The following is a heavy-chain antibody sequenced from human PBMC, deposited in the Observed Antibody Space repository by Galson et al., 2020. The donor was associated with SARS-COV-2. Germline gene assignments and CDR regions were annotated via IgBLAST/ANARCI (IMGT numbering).Heavy chain of an antibody. CDR1: GGSISSSYY. Sequence: SETLSLTCTVSGGSISSSYYWGWLRPPPGEGLGWIGIIPYRGSSYYHPSLRSRATMSVDTTMNQFSLKLTSVTAAVTAVYYCARRGGRGYGAGGFDPWGQGTLVTVSS. CDR2: IPYRGSS. V-gene: IGHV4-39*01. CDR3: ARRGGRGYGAGGFDP. D-gene: IGHD5-12*01. J-gene: IGHJ5*02.